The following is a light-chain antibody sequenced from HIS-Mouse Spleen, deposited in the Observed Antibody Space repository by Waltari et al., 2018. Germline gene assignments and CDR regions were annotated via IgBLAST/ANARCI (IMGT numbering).Light chain of an antibody. CDR3: QQSYSTPMYT. J-gene: IGKJ2*01. CDR1: QSISSY. CDR2: AAS. V-gene: IGKV1-39*01. Sequence: DIQMTQSPSSLSASVGDRVTITCRASQSISSYVNWYQQKPGKAPKLLIYAASSLQSGVPSRFIGSGSGTDFTFTISSLQPEDFATYYCQQSYSTPMYTFGQGTKLEIK.